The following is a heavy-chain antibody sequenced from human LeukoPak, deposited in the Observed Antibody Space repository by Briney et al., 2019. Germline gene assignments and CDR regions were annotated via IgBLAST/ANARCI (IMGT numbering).Heavy chain of an antibody. D-gene: IGHD1-1*01. CDR3: ARDSASNDGFFDY. CDR2: ISSTSDYI. Sequence: PGGSLRLSCAASGFTFNIYSMNRVRLAPGKGLEWVSSISSTSDYIYYADSVKGRFTISRDNAKKSPYLHMNSLRAEDTAVYYCARDSASNDGFFDYWGQGTLVTVSS. J-gene: IGHJ4*02. V-gene: IGHV3-21*01. CDR1: GFTFNIYS.